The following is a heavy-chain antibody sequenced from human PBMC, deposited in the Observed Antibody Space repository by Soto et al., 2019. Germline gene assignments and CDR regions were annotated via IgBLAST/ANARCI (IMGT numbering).Heavy chain of an antibody. CDR1: GGSISSGDYY. J-gene: IGHJ5*02. CDR3: ARDRAHLCWFDP. CDR2: IYYSGST. Sequence: SETLSLTCTVSGGSISSGDYYWSWIRQPPGKGLEWIGYIYYSGSTYYNPSLKSRVTISVDTSKNQFSLKLSSVTAADTAVYYCARDRAHLCWFDPWGQGTLVTVSS. D-gene: IGHD2-21*01. V-gene: IGHV4-30-4*01.